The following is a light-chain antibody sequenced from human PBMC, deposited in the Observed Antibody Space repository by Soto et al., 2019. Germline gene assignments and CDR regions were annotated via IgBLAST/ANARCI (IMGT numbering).Light chain of an antibody. V-gene: IGKV3-20*01. Sequence: ESELTQSPVTLSLSPGERATLSCRASQSAGNTYLSWYQQKPGQAPRLLIYGTSSRATGIPDRFSGSGSGTEFTLTIDRVEPEDFAVYYCQKYGSSRTFGQGTKVEVK. J-gene: IGKJ1*01. CDR2: GTS. CDR3: QKYGSSRT. CDR1: QSAGNTY.